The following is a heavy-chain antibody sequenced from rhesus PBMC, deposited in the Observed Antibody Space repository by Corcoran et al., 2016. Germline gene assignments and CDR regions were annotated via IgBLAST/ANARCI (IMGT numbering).Heavy chain of an antibody. Sequence: QVQLQESGPGLVKPSETLSLSCAVSGGSLRSGSYYWSWIRQPPGKGREWIGYIYDRRSTSNNPTSKSRVTISRDTSKNQFSLKLTSLTAAETAVDYCARDRAAGARDYWGQGVLVTVSS. CDR2: IYDRRST. CDR1: GGSLRSGSYY. V-gene: IGHV4-122*02. J-gene: IGHJ4*01. D-gene: IGHD6-31*01. CDR3: ARDRAAGARDY.